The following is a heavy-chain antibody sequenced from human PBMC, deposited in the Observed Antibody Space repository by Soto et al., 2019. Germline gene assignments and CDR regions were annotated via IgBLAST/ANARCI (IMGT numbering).Heavy chain of an antibody. CDR2: IIPILGIA. CDR1: GGTFSSYT. V-gene: IGHV1-69*04. CDR3: ARDRGPAAGYAFDI. Sequence: SVKVSCKASGGTFSSYTISWVRQAPGQGLEWMGRIIPILGIANYAQKFQGRVTITADKSTSTAYMELSSLRSEDTAVYYCARDRGPAAGYAFDIWGQGTMVTVSS. D-gene: IGHD2-2*01. J-gene: IGHJ3*02.